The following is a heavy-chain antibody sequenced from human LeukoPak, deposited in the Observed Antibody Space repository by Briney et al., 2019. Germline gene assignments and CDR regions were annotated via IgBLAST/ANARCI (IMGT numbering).Heavy chain of an antibody. Sequence: SSVKVSCKASGGTFSSYAISWVRQAPGQGLEWMGGIIPIFGTANYAQKFQGRVTITTDESTSTAYMELSSLRSEDTAVYYCARERTGDYYLHFDYWGQGTLVTVSS. CDR1: GGTFSSYA. CDR3: ARERTGDYYLHFDY. J-gene: IGHJ4*02. V-gene: IGHV1-69*05. CDR2: IIPIFGTA. D-gene: IGHD7-27*01.